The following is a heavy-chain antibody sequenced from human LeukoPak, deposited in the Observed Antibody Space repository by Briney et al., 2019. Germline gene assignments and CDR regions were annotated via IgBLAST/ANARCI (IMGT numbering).Heavy chain of an antibody. D-gene: IGHD6-6*01. V-gene: IGHV1-69*05. CDR1: GYNFTNYY. CDR2: IMAIFGTA. Sequence: GASVKVSCKAVGYNFTNYYIHWVREAPGQGLEWMGGIMAIFGTANYAQKFQGRVTITTDESTSTAYMELSSLRSEDMAMYYCARAPVAASQDYYYYYMDVRGKGTTVTVSS. J-gene: IGHJ6*03. CDR3: ARAPVAASQDYYYYYMDV.